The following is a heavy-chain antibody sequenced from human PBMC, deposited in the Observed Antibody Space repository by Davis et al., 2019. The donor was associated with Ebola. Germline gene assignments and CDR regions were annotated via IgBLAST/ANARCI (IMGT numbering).Heavy chain of an antibody. V-gene: IGHV4-59*01. D-gene: IGHD5-12*01. CDR1: GGSISSYY. CDR3: ARVAPLRGYSGYPGGWFDP. Sequence: PGGSLRLSCTVSGGSISSYYWSWIRQPPGKGLEWIGYIYYSGSTNYNPSLKSRVTISVDTSKNQFSLKLSSVTAADTAVYYCARVAPLRGYSGYPGGWFDPWGQGTLVTVSS. CDR2: IYYSGST. J-gene: IGHJ5*02.